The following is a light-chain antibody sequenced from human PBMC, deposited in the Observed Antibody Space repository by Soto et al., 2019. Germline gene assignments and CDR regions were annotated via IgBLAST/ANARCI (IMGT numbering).Light chain of an antibody. Sequence: DIQXTXXPXXXSXSXGDRVTITCRASQGISNYLAWYQQKPGKVPKLLIYAASTLQSGVPSRFSGSGSGTDFTLTISSLQPEDVATYYCQKYNSAPWTFGQGTKVEIK. V-gene: IGKV1-27*01. CDR3: QKYNSAPWT. J-gene: IGKJ1*01. CDR2: AAS. CDR1: QGISNY.